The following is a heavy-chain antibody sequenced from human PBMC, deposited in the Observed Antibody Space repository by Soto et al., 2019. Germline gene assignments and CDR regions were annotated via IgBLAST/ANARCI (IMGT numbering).Heavy chain of an antibody. CDR3: ARGPRDIGHFDY. J-gene: IGHJ4*02. Sequence: QVQLVQSGAEVKKPGSSVKVSCKASGGTFSSYTISWVRQAPGQGLEWMGRIIPILGIANYAQKFQGRVTITEDKSTSTAYMELSSLRSEDTAVYYCARGPRDIGHFDYWGQGTLVTVSS. D-gene: IGHD2-15*01. CDR2: IIPILGIA. V-gene: IGHV1-69*02. CDR1: GGTFSSYT.